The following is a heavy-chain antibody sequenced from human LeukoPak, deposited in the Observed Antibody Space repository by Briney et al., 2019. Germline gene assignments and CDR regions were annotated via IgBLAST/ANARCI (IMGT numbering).Heavy chain of an antibody. V-gene: IGHV3-11*01. CDR1: GFTFSDYY. CDR2: INLNNGTM. J-gene: IGHJ4*02. Sequence: GGSLRLSCAASGFTFSDYYMSWFRQAPGAGLEWLSYINLNNGTMYYADSVRGRFATSRDNTKNSLYLQMNSLRGEDTAVYYCVRAYSRGYSDDFDFWGQGTLVTVSS. CDR3: VRAYSRGYSDDFDF. D-gene: IGHD3-22*01.